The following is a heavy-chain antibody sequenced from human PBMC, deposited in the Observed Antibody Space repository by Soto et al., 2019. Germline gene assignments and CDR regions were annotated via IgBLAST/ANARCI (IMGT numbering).Heavy chain of an antibody. Sequence: EVQLVESGGGLVQPGGSLRLSCAASGFTFSTYWMHWARQAPGKGLVWVSRINADGSTTTYADSVKGRFTISRDNAKNTLYLQMNSLRPEDTAVYFCATVATHSYNWIDPWGQGTLVTISS. CDR2: INADGSTT. D-gene: IGHD3-3*02. J-gene: IGHJ5*02. CDR1: GFTFSTYW. V-gene: IGHV3-74*01. CDR3: ATVATHSYNWIDP.